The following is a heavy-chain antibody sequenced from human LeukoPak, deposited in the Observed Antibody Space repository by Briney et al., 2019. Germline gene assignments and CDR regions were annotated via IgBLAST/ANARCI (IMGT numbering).Heavy chain of an antibody. Sequence: GGSLRLSCAASGFTFSSYGMSWVRQAPGQGLEWVSAISGSGGSTYYADSVKGRFTISRDNSKNTLYLQMNSLRAEDTAVYYCARGTSTVTTPEYFQHWGQGTLVTVSS. J-gene: IGHJ1*01. CDR2: ISGSGGST. V-gene: IGHV3-23*01. CDR3: ARGTSTVTTPEYFQH. D-gene: IGHD4-17*01. CDR1: GFTFSSYG.